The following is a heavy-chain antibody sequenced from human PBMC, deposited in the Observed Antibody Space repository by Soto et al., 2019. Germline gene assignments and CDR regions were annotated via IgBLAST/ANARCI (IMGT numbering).Heavy chain of an antibody. Sequence: QVQLVQSGAEVKKTGSSVRVSCTASGGTFSTFGFSWARQAPGQGLEWVGGIIPFFGTANYAQKFQDRVTITADEFSNTVYMDLRSLRSEDTAKYYCVRTPPMESGDKYYYDFWGQGALVTVSS. CDR3: VRTPPMESGDKYYYDF. V-gene: IGHV1-69*01. J-gene: IGHJ4*02. CDR2: IIPFFGTA. CDR1: GGTFSTFG. D-gene: IGHD4-17*01.